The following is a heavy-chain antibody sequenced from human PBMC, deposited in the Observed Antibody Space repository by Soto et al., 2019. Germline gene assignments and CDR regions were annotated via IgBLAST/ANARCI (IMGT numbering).Heavy chain of an antibody. CDR3: AKGTGRGGGSVFDY. CDR2: ISGSGADT. V-gene: IGHV3-23*01. Sequence: EVQLLESGGGLVQPGGSLTLSCAPSGFIFSNYAMSWVRQARGKWLEWVSAISGSGADTYYTESVKGRFTISRDNLKNTLYLQMNSLRAEDTAVYYCAKGTGRGGGSVFDYWGQGTLVTVSS. J-gene: IGHJ4*02. CDR1: GFIFSNYA. D-gene: IGHD2-15*01.